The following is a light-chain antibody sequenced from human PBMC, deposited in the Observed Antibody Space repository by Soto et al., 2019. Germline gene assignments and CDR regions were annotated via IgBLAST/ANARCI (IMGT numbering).Light chain of an antibody. CDR2: GAS. Sequence: EIVLTQSPDTLSLSPGERATLSCRASQSVSSSYLAWYQQKPGQAPRLLIYGASSRATGIPDRFSGSGSGTDFTLTISRLEPEDFAVYYCQHYGGSPLTFGGGTKMEIK. J-gene: IGKJ4*01. CDR3: QHYGGSPLT. V-gene: IGKV3-20*01. CDR1: QSVSSSY.